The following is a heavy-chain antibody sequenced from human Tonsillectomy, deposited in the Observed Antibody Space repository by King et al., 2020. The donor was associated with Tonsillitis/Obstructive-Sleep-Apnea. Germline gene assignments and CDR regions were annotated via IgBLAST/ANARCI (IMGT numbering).Heavy chain of an antibody. CDR1: GFTFSSYA. D-gene: IGHD6-13*01. V-gene: IGHV3-23*04. Sequence: VQLVESGGGLVQPGGSLRLSCAASGFTFSSYAMSLVRQAPGKGLDWVSAISGSGGCTYYAEPVEGRLTISRDNSKNTLYLQMNSLRAEDTAVYYCAKVSPYSSSWSRYNNWFDPWGQGTLVTVSS. CDR3: AKVSPYSSSWSRYNNWFDP. J-gene: IGHJ5*02. CDR2: ISGSGGCT.